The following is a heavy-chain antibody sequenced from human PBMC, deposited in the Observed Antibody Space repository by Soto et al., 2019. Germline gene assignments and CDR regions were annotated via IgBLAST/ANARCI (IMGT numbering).Heavy chain of an antibody. CDR3: AIIGYYDVFTTYSCDAFDA. CDR2: SRNKAKSYTT. D-gene: IGHD3-9*01. Sequence: EMQLVESGGKLVQPGGSLRLSCVGSGFIFSDYYIEWVRQAPGKGLEWVGRSRNKAKSYTTEYAASVRGRFTISRDDSESSVYLQMNSLKMEDTALYYCAIIGYYDVFTTYSCDAFDAWGLGTMVSVSS. CDR1: GFIFSDYY. V-gene: IGHV3-72*01. J-gene: IGHJ3*01.